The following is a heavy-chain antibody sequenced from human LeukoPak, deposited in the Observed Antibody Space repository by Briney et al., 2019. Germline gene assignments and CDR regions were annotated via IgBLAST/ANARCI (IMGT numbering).Heavy chain of an antibody. V-gene: IGHV3-30*03. Sequence: GGSLRLSCAASGFTFSSYSMNRVRQAPGKGLEWVAVISYDGSNKYYADSVKGRFTISRDNSKNTLYLQMNSLRAEDTAVYHTAAGTGSFDYWGQGTLVTVSS. CDR2: ISYDGSNK. J-gene: IGHJ4*02. CDR3: AAGTGSFDY. D-gene: IGHD6-13*01. CDR1: GFTFSSYS.